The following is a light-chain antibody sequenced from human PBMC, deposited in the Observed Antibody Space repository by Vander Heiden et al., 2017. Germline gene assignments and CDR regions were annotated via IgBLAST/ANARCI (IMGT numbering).Light chain of an antibody. CDR1: SGSVSTSYY. V-gene: IGLV8-61*01. CDR2: NTN. CDR3: VLYMGSGISL. Sequence: QTVVTQEPSFSVSPGGTVTLTCALSSGSVSTSYYPSWYQQTPCHAPRTVIYNTNTRSSGVPDRFSGSILGNKAALTITGAQADDESDYYCVLYMGSGISLFGGGTKLTVL. J-gene: IGLJ2*01.